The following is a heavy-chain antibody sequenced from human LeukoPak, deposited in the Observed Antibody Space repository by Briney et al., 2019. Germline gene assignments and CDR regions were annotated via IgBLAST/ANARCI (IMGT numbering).Heavy chain of an antibody. Sequence: SETLSLTCTVSGGSISSYYWSWIRQPPGKGLEWLGYIYYSGSTNYNPSLKSRVTISVDTSKNQFSLKLSSVTAADTAVYYCARVSIVPADSTYYYYYYMDVWGKGTTVTVSS. CDR1: GGSISSYY. CDR3: ARVSIVPADSTYYYYYYMDV. CDR2: IYYSGST. J-gene: IGHJ6*03. D-gene: IGHD2-2*01. V-gene: IGHV4-59*01.